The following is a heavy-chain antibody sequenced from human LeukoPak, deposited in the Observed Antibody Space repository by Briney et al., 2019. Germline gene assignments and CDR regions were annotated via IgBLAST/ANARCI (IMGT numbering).Heavy chain of an antibody. Sequence: SVKVSCKASGGTFSSYAISWVRQAPGQGLEWMGRIIPILGIANYAQKFQGRVTITADNSTSTAYMELSSLRSEDTAMYYCARGPTLVRGVIMPDSVGGMDVWGQGTTVTVSS. J-gene: IGHJ6*02. CDR3: ARGPTLVRGVIMPDSVGGMDV. D-gene: IGHD3-10*01. V-gene: IGHV1-69*04. CDR2: IIPILGIA. CDR1: GGTFSSYA.